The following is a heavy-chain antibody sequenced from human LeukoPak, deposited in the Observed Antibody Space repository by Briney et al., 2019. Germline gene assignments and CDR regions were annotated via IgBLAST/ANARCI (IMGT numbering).Heavy chain of an antibody. CDR3: ARAQGYCSGGSCYRSGYNWFDP. V-gene: IGHV4-38-2*01. J-gene: IGHJ5*02. Sequence: SETLSLTCAVSGYSISSGYYWGWIRQPPGKGLEWVGSIYHSGSTYYNPSLKSRVTISVDTSKNQFSLKLSSVTAADTAVYYCARAQGYCSGGSCYRSGYNWFDPWGQGTPVTVSS. CDR2: IYHSGST. CDR1: GYSISSGYY. D-gene: IGHD2-15*01.